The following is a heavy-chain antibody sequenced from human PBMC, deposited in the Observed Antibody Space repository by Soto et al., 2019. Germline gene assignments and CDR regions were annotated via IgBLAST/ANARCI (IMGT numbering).Heavy chain of an antibody. J-gene: IGHJ4*02. CDR3: ARNGGTYYDFWSGYLPRYYFDY. D-gene: IGHD3-3*01. V-gene: IGHV4-61*01. CDR1: GGSDSSGSDY. CDR2: IYYSGST. Sequence: PSETRSLTCPVSGGSDSSGSDYWSWIRQPPGTGLDWVGYIYYSGSTNYNPSLKSRVTISVDTSKNQFSLKLSSVTAADTAVYYCARNGGTYYDFWSGYLPRYYFDYWGQGTLVTVSS.